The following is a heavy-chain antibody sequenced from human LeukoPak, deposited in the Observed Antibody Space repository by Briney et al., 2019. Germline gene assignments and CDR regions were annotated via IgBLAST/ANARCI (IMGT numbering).Heavy chain of an antibody. V-gene: IGHV3-23*01. CDR1: GFTFSSYA. CDR3: TKGGHGDY. D-gene: IGHD2-21*02. J-gene: IGHJ4*02. CDR2: LSGDGSDT. Sequence: GGSLRLSCAASGFTFSSYAMSWVRQAPGKGLEWVSTLSGDGSDTYYADSVKGRFTISRDTSKNTLFLQMNSLRADDTAIYYCTKGGHGDYWGQGTMVTVSS.